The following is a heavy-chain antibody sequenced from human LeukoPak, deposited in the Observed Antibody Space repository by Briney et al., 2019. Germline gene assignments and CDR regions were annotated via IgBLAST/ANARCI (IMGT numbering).Heavy chain of an antibody. CDR1: GYTFTSYY. CDR3: AREMATNQYDY. J-gene: IGHJ4*02. V-gene: IGHV1-46*01. Sequence: VASVKVSCTASGYTFTSYYMHWARQAPGQGLEWMGIINPSGGSTSYAQKFQGRVTMTRDTSTSTVYMELSSLRSEDTAVYYCAREMATNQYDYWGQGTLVSVSS. D-gene: IGHD5-24*01. CDR2: INPSGGST.